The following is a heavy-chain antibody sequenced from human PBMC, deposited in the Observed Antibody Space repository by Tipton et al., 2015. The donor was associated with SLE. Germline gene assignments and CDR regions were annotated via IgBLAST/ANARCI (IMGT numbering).Heavy chain of an antibody. CDR1: VGSISSSHYY. V-gene: IGHV4-39*07. D-gene: IGHD3-9*01. CDR2: IYSSGGT. Sequence: TLPLTCTVSVGSISSSHYYWDWIRQPPGKGLEWLGSIYSSGGTYYNPSLKSRVTISVDTSKNQFSLELSSVTAADTAVYYCAGTNYDVLTGYHRVDTFDIWGQGTMVTVSS. J-gene: IGHJ3*02. CDR3: AGTNYDVLTGYHRVDTFDI.